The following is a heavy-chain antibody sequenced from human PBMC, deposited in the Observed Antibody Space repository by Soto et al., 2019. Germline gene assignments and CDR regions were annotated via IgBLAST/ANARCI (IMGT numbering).Heavy chain of an antibody. Sequence: GGSLRLSCAASGFTFSSYGMHWVRQAPGKGLEWVAVIWYDGSNKYYADSVKGRFTISRDNSKNTLYLQMNSLRAEDTAVYYCASAPGVVVPAASWGQGTLVTVSS. CDR2: IWYDGSNK. CDR1: GFTFSSYG. V-gene: IGHV3-33*01. D-gene: IGHD2-2*01. CDR3: ASAPGVVVPAAS. J-gene: IGHJ5*02.